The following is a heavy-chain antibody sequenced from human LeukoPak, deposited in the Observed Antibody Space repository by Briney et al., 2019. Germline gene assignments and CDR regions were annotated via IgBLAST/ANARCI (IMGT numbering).Heavy chain of an antibody. V-gene: IGHV4-59*01. CDR3: ARVLHGSSSWHDAFDI. CDR2: IYYSGST. D-gene: IGHD6-13*01. Sequence: SETLSLTCTVSGGSISSYYWSWIRQPPGKGLEWIGYIYYSGSTNYNPSLKSRVTISVDTSKNQFSLKLSSVTAADTAVYYCARVLHGSSSWHDAFDIWDQGTMVTVSS. CDR1: GGSISSYY. J-gene: IGHJ3*02.